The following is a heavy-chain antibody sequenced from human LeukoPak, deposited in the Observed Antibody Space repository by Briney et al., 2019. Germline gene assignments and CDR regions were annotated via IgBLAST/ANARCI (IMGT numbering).Heavy chain of an antibody. V-gene: IGHV3-9*01. Sequence: GGSLRLSCAASGFTFGDYAMHWVRQAPGKGLEWVSGISWNSGSIGYADSVKGRFTISRDNAKNSLYLQMNSLRAEDTALYYCAKGVRYSYGLGRFDYWGQGTLVTVSS. J-gene: IGHJ4*02. D-gene: IGHD5-18*01. CDR1: GFTFGDYA. CDR3: AKGVRYSYGLGRFDY. CDR2: ISWNSGSI.